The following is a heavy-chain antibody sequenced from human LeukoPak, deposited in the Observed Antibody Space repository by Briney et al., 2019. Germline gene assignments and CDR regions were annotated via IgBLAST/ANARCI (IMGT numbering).Heavy chain of an antibody. D-gene: IGHD6-19*01. Sequence: SETLSLTCAVYGGSFSGYYWSWIRQPPGKGLEWIGEIKHSGSTNYNPSLKSRVTISVDTSKNQFSLKLSSVTAADTAVYYCARLSQWLVGGGYWGQGTLVTVSS. CDR2: IKHSGST. V-gene: IGHV4-34*01. CDR3: ARLSQWLVGGGY. CDR1: GGSFSGYY. J-gene: IGHJ4*02.